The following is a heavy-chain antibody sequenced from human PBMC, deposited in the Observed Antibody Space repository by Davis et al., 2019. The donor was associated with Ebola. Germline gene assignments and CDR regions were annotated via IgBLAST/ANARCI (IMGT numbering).Heavy chain of an antibody. Sequence: SETLSLTCTVSGGSISSSSYYWGWIRQPPGKGLEWIGSIYYSGSTYCNPSLKSRVTISVDTSKNQFSLKLSSVTAADTAVYYCAGEGIAAHYENWFDPWGQGTLVTVSS. CDR1: GGSISSSSYY. CDR3: AGEGIAAHYENWFDP. CDR2: IYYSGST. J-gene: IGHJ5*02. D-gene: IGHD6-13*01. V-gene: IGHV4-39*01.